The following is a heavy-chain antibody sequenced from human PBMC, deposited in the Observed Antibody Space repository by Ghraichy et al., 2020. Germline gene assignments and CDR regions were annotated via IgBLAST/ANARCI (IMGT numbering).Heavy chain of an antibody. D-gene: IGHD6-13*01. J-gene: IGHJ3*01. CDR1: GGSFSDYF. V-gene: IGHV4-34*01. CDR3: ARYSSNSYDDAFDS. CDR2: INHSGST. Sequence: SETLSLTCAVFGGSFSDYFWSWIRQPPGKGLEWIEEINHSGSTKYNPSLKSRVTISVDTSKNQFSLKLNSVIAADTAVYYCARYSSNSYDDAFDSWGRGTLVTVSS.